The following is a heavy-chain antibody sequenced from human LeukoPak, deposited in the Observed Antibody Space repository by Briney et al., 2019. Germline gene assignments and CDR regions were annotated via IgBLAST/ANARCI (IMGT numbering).Heavy chain of an antibody. V-gene: IGHV3-48*04. CDR3: ARDLMSYGEDAFDI. CDR2: ISSSSSTI. J-gene: IGHJ3*02. CDR1: GFTFSSYS. D-gene: IGHD1-26*01. Sequence: GGSLRLSCAASGFTFSSYSMNWVRQAPGKGLEWVSYISSSSSTIYYADSVKGRFTISRDNAKNTLYLQMNSLRAEDTAVYYCARDLMSYGEDAFDIWGQGTMVTVSS.